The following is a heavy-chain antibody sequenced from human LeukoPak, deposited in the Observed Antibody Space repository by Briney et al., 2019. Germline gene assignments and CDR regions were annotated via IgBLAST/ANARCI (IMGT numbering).Heavy chain of an antibody. CDR2: ISSSSSYI. J-gene: IGHJ2*01. Sequence: GGSLRLSCAASGFTFSSYAMNWVRQAPGKGLEWVSSISSSSSYIYYADSVKGRFTISRDNAKNSLYLQMNSLRAEDTAVYYCARGGYTLYWYFDLWGRRTLVTVSS. CDR3: ARGGYTLYWYFDL. D-gene: IGHD6-13*01. CDR1: GFTFSSYA. V-gene: IGHV3-21*01.